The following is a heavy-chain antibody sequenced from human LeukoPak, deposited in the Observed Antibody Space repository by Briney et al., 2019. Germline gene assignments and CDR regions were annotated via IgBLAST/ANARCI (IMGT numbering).Heavy chain of an antibody. CDR1: GGSISSSSYY. D-gene: IGHD1-26*01. V-gene: IGHV4-39*07. J-gene: IGHJ6*03. CDR2: IYYSGST. CDR3: ARTAVTWELLESYYYMDV. Sequence: SETLSLTCTVSGGSISSSSYYWGWIRQPPGKGLEWIGSIYYSGSTYYNPSLKSRVTILVDTSKNQFSLKLSSVTAADTAVYYCARTAVTWELLESYYYMDVWGKGTTVTVSS.